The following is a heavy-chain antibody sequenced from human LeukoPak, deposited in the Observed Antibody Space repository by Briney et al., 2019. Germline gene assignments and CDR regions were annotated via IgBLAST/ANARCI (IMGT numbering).Heavy chain of an antibody. V-gene: IGHV3-74*01. Sequence: GGSLRLSCAASGFTFSDYWMHWVRQAPGEGLVWVSRISNDGSTTTYADSVRGRFTISRDNAKNTLYLQMNSLRAEDTAVYYCARDCGSTGCDYWGQGTLVTVSS. J-gene: IGHJ4*02. D-gene: IGHD6-19*01. CDR1: GFTFSDYW. CDR3: ARDCGSTGCDY. CDR2: ISNDGSTT.